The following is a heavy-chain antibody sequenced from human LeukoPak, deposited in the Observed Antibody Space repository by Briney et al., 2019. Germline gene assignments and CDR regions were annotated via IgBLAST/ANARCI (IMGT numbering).Heavy chain of an antibody. Sequence: GGSLRLSCAASGFTFSSYSMSWVRQAPGKGLEWISYIDFSGSTTYYTDSVKGRFTISRDNAGNSLYLQMHSLRAEDTAVYYCATDTSGYFDFWGQGTLVTVSS. CDR3: ATDTSGYFDF. D-gene: IGHD3-22*01. CDR1: GFTFSSYS. CDR2: IDFSGSTT. V-gene: IGHV3-48*04. J-gene: IGHJ4*02.